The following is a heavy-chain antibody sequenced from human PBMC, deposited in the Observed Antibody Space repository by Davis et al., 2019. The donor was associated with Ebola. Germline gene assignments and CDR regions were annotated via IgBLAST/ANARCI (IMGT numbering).Heavy chain of an antibody. V-gene: IGHV1-18*01. Sequence: ASVKVSCKASGYTFTSYGISWVRQAPGQGLEWMGWISAYNGNTNYAQKLQGRVTMTTDTSTSTAYMELRSLRSDDTAVYYCARDLSTVTTNWFDPWGQGTLVTVPS. CDR1: GYTFTSYG. J-gene: IGHJ5*02. CDR3: ARDLSTVTTNWFDP. D-gene: IGHD4-17*01. CDR2: ISAYNGNT.